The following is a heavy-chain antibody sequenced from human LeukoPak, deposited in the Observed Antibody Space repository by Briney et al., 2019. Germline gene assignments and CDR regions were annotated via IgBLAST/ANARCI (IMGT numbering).Heavy chain of an antibody. J-gene: IGHJ4*02. CDR2: ISPTGDGA. V-gene: IGHV3-23*01. CDR1: GFTFSTYA. Sequence: GGSLRLSCAASGFTFSTYALHGVRQAPGKGLEWVSGISPTGDGAYYADSVKGRFTISRDNSKNTLYVHMNTLRAEDTAVYYCAKAGDRNYFDYWGQGALVTVSS. CDR3: AKAGDRNYFDY. D-gene: IGHD3-22*01.